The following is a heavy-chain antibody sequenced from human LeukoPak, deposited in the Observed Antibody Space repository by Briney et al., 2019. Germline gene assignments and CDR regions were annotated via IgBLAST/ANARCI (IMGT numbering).Heavy chain of an antibody. D-gene: IGHD3-22*01. CDR1: GFNFSSYA. J-gene: IGHJ4*02. V-gene: IGHV3-23*01. CDR3: CTIVVVAGFDY. CDR2: ISGSGGST. Sequence: GGSLRLSCAASGFNFSSYAMSWVRQAPGKGLEWVSAISGSGGSTYHADSVKGRFTISRDNSKNTLYLQMNSLRAEDKAVYYCCTIVVVAGFDYWGQGTLVTVSS.